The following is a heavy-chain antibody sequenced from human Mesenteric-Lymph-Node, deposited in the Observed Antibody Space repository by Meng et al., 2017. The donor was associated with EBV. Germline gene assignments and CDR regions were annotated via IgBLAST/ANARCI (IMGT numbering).Heavy chain of an antibody. CDR2: IFWDDDK. Sequence: ITLKESGPTVVKSTQTLTVTCSVSGFSLNTSGMAVGWVRQPPGKAPEWLALIFWDDDKRYSPSLKSRLTISRDTSENQVVLTMTNMAPEDTATYYCTHIWITLDHWGQGALVTVSS. CDR3: THIWITLDH. CDR1: GFSLNTSGMA. D-gene: IGHD3-10*01. V-gene: IGHV2-5*02. J-gene: IGHJ4*02.